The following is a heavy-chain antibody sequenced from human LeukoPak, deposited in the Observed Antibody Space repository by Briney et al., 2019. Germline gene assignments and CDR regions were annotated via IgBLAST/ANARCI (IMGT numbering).Heavy chain of an antibody. D-gene: IGHD3-22*01. Sequence: SETLSLTCAVYGGSFSGYYWSWIRQPPGKGLEWIGEINHSGSTNYNPSLKSRVTISVDTSKNQFSLKLSSVTAADTAVYYCARTPTYYYDSSGLFDYWGQGPLVTVSS. J-gene: IGHJ4*02. V-gene: IGHV4-34*01. CDR3: ARTPTYYYDSSGLFDY. CDR2: INHSGST. CDR1: GGSFSGYY.